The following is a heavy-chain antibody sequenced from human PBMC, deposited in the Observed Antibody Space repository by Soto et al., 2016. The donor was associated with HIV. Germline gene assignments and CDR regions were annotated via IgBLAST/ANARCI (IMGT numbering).Heavy chain of an antibody. Sequence: EVQLVEAGGGLVQPGRSLRLSCTSSGFSFDEYAMHWVRQVPGKGLEWVSGISWNSGNRGYADSVKGRFTISRDNTKNSLYLQMDSLRAEDTAWYYCVKDNSGWYYFDHWGQGDXWSPSPQ. J-gene: IGHJ4*02. V-gene: IGHV3-9*01. CDR3: VKDNSGWYYFDH. CDR2: ISWNSGNR. D-gene: IGHD6-19*01. CDR1: GFSFDEYA.